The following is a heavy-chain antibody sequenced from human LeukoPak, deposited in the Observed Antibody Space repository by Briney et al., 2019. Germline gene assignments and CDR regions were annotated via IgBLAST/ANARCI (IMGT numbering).Heavy chain of an antibody. J-gene: IGHJ5*02. CDR3: ARNRYYYDSSGYSFRWFDP. CDR2: IYYSGST. Sequence: PSETLSLTCTVSGGSISSYYWSWIRQPPGKGLEWIGYIYYSGSTNYNPSLKSRVTISVDTSKNQFSLKLSSATAADTAVYYCARNRYYYDSSGYSFRWFDPWGQGTLVTVSS. CDR1: GGSISSYY. V-gene: IGHV4-59*01. D-gene: IGHD3-22*01.